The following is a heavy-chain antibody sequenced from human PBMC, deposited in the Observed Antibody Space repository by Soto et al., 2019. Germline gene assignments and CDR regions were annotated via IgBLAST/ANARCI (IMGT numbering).Heavy chain of an antibody. CDR1: GFTFSSYS. J-gene: IGHJ3*02. CDR2: ISSSSSYI. V-gene: IGHV3-21*01. CDR3: ARDDDSSGYLPAFDI. D-gene: IGHD3-22*01. Sequence: LRLSCAASGFTFSSYSMNWVRQAPGKGLEWVSSISSSSSYIYYADSVKGRFTISRDNAKNSLYLQMNSLRAEDTAVYYCARDDDSSGYLPAFDIWGQGTMVTVSS.